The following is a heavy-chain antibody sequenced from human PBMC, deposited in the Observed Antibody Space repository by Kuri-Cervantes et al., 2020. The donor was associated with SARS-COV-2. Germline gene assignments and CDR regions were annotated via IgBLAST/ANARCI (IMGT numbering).Heavy chain of an antibody. CDR1: GFTFSSYA. D-gene: IGHD3-3*01. V-gene: IGHV3-30*18. CDR3: SKEEKVLRFLEWLGGMDV. CDR2: ISYDGSNK. Sequence: GGSLRLSWAASGFTFSSYAMSWVRQALGKGLEWVAVISYDGSNKYYADSVKGRFTISRDNSKNTLYLQMNSLRAEDTAVYYCSKEEKVLRFLEWLGGMDVWGQGTTVTVSS. J-gene: IGHJ6*02.